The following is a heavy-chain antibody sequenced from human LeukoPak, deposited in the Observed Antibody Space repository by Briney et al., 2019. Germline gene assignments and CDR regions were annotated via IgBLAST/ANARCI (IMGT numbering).Heavy chain of an antibody. CDR1: GFTFSSYG. V-gene: IGHV3-23*01. Sequence: PGGSLRLSCAASGFTFSSYGMSWVRQAPGKGLEWVSVISGSGGGTYYADSVKGRFTISRDSSKNTVYLQMNSLRAEDTATYFCAKGWKRTDYWGQGTLVTVSS. CDR2: ISGSGGGT. D-gene: IGHD1-1*01. J-gene: IGHJ4*02. CDR3: AKGWKRTDY.